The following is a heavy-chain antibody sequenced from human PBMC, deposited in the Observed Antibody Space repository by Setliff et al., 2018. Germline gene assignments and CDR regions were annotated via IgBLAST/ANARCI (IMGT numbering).Heavy chain of an antibody. J-gene: IGHJ4*02. Sequence: ASVKVSCKASGHTLTDYYMHWVRQAPGQGLGWMGWIGAYTGNTNYAQKFQGRVTMTTDTSTSTAYMELRSLRSDDTAVYYCSRLVRYCTTTTCQSVPGAEVWGQGTLVTVSS. CDR1: GHTLTDYY. CDR3: SRLVRYCTTTTCQSVPGAEV. V-gene: IGHV1-18*04. D-gene: IGHD2-8*01. CDR2: IGAYTGNT.